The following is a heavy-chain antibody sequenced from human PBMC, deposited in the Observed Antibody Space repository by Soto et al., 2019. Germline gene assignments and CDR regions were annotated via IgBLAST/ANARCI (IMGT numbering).Heavy chain of an antibody. D-gene: IGHD4-4*01. J-gene: IGHJ6*02. Sequence: SETLSLTCTVSGGSISSYYWSWIRQPAGKGLEWIGRIYTSGSTNYNPSLKSRVTMSVDTSKNQFSLKLSSVTAADTAVYYCARDQVYSKYDYYYYGMDVWGQGTTVTVSS. CDR2: IYTSGST. V-gene: IGHV4-4*07. CDR3: ARDQVYSKYDYYYYGMDV. CDR1: GGSISSYY.